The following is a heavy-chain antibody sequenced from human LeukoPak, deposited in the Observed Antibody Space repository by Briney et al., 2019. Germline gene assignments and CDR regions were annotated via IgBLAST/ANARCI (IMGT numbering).Heavy chain of an antibody. Sequence: GEPLKISCKGSGYSFTSYWIGWVRQMPGKGLEWMGIIYPGDSDTRYSPSFQGQVTISADKSISTAYLQWSSLKASDTAMYYCARWHYYGSGSYSNGDYWGQGTLVTVSS. V-gene: IGHV5-51*01. J-gene: IGHJ4*02. CDR3: ARWHYYGSGSYSNGDY. CDR2: IYPGDSDT. CDR1: GYSFTSYW. D-gene: IGHD3-10*01.